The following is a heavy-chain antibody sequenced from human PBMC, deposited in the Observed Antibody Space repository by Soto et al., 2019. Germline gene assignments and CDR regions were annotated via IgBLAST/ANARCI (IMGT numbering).Heavy chain of an antibody. J-gene: IGHJ3*02. CDR1: VGSMRGYY. Sequence: AETLSLTCTVSVGSMRGYYGSWIRQPPGKGLEWVGYIYYSGSTNYNPSLKSRVTMSMDTSKNQFSLKLTSVTAADTAVYYCARDERFCIGGSCYPGAFDIWGQGTMVTVS. CDR3: ARDERFCIGGSCYPGAFDI. D-gene: IGHD2-15*01. CDR2: IYYSGST. V-gene: IGHV4-59*01.